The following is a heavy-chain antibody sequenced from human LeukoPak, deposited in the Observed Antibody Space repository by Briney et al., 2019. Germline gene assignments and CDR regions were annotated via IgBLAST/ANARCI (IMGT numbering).Heavy chain of an antibody. CDR1: GGTFSSYA. D-gene: IGHD1-14*01. CDR2: IIPIFGTA. Sequence: TVKVSYKASGGTFSSYAISWVRQAPGQGLEWMGGIIPIFGTANYAQKFQGRVTITADESTSTAYMELSSLRSEDTAVYYCAREGRAYRPGRFDPWGQGTLVTVSS. CDR3: AREGRAYRPGRFDP. J-gene: IGHJ5*02. V-gene: IGHV1-69*01.